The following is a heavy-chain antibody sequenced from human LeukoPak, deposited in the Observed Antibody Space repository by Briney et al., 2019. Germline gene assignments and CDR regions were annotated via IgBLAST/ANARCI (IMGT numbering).Heavy chain of an antibody. J-gene: IGHJ4*02. CDR3: ARGYYYFDY. Sequence: GESLKISCKGSGYRFTSYWIAWVRQMPGKGLEWMGIIYPGDSDTRYSPSFRGQVTISADKSISTAFLQWSSLKASDAAIYYCARGYYYFDYWGQGTLVTVSS. D-gene: IGHD3-3*01. V-gene: IGHV5-51*01. CDR1: GYRFTSYW. CDR2: IYPGDSDT.